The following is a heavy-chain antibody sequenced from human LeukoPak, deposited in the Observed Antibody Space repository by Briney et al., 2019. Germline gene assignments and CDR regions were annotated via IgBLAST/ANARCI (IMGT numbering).Heavy chain of an antibody. CDR1: GXXFSSYG. CDR3: ARQSPSSWYYYYYYMDV. J-gene: IGHJ6*03. D-gene: IGHD6-13*01. CDR2: ISYDGSNK. V-gene: IGHV3-30*03. Sequence: GGSLRLSXXASGXXFSSYGMHWVRQAPGKGLEWVAVISYDGSNKYYADSVKGRFTISRDNSKNTLYLQMNSLRAEDTAVYYCARQSPSSWYYYYYYMDVWGKGTTVTVSS.